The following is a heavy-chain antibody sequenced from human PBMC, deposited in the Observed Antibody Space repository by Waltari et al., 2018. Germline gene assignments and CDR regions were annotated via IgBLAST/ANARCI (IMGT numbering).Heavy chain of an antibody. V-gene: IGHV4-4*02. CDR1: GASISSNSW. CDR2: IHHSGRT. J-gene: IGHJ4*02. D-gene: IGHD2-15*01. CDR3: AADRGNGLYFDY. Sequence: QVQLQESGPGLVKPSGTLSLTCAVSGASISSNSWWSWVRQSPGKGLEWIGQIHHSGRTYSTPSLKSRITISVDKSRNQFSLNLSSVHDADTAVYYCAADRGNGLYFDYWGQGTLVTVSS.